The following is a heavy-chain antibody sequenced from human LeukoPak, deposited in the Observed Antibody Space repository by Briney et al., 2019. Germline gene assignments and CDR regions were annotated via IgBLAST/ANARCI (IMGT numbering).Heavy chain of an antibody. D-gene: IGHD5-24*01. J-gene: IGHJ4*02. V-gene: IGHV3-73*01. Sequence: PGGSLKLSCAASGFTFSGSAMHWVRQASGKGLEWVGRIRSKANSYATAYAAPVKGRFTISRDDSKNTAYLQMNSLKTEDTAVYYCVQDGPYYFDYWGQGTLVTVSS. CDR1: GFTFSGSA. CDR2: IRSKANSYAT. CDR3: VQDGPYYFDY.